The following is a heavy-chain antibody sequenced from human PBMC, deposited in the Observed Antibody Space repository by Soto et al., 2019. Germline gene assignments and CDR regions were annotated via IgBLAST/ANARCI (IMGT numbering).Heavy chain of an antibody. V-gene: IGHV5-10-1*01. D-gene: IGHD2-2*01. CDR2: IDPSDSYT. CDR3: ARLGYANGYYYYGMDV. Sequence: PGESLKISCKGSGYSFTSYWISWVRQMPGKGLEWMGRIDPSDSYTNYSPSFQGHVTISADKSISTAYLQWSSLKASDTAMYYCARLGYANGYYYYGMDVWGQGTTVTVSS. CDR1: GYSFTSYW. J-gene: IGHJ6*02.